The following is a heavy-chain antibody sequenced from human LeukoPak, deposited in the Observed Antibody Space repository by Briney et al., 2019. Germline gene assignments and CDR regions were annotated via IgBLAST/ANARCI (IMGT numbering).Heavy chain of an antibody. CDR3: ARVVVPATAIPAERRFDY. CDR1: GFTVSSNY. Sequence: PGGSLRLSCAASGFTVSSNYMSWVRQAPGKGLEWVSVIYSGGSTYYADSVKGRFTISRDNSKNTLYLQMNSLRAEDTAVYYCARVVVPATAIPAERRFDYWGQGTLVTVSS. J-gene: IGHJ4*02. CDR2: IYSGGST. D-gene: IGHD2-2*01. V-gene: IGHV3-53*01.